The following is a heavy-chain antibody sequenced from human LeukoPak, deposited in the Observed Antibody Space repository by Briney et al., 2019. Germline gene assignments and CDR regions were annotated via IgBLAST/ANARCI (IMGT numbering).Heavy chain of an antibody. CDR1: GYSISSGYY. J-gene: IGHJ4*02. Sequence: SETLSLTCTVSGYSISSGYYWGWIRQPPGKGLEWIGSIYHSGSTYYNPSLKSRVTISVDTSKNQFSLKLSSVTAADTAVYYCAREIRGYSYGIPGIEVEPYYFDYWGQGTLVTVSS. D-gene: IGHD5-18*01. CDR2: IYHSGST. V-gene: IGHV4-38-2*02. CDR3: AREIRGYSYGIPGIEVEPYYFDY.